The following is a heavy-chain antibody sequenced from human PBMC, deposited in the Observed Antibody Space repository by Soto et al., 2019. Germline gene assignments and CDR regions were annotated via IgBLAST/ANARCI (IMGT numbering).Heavy chain of an antibody. D-gene: IGHD3-22*01. CDR3: ARLSYDSRGYYRFDP. J-gene: IGHJ5*02. CDR1: GGSISSTTYY. CDR2: IYYSGST. V-gene: IGHV4-39*01. Sequence: SETLSLTCTVSGGSISSTTYYWGWIRQPPGKGLEWIGSIYYSGSTYDNPSLKSRVTVSVDTSKNRFSLKLSSVTAADTAVYYCARLSYDSRGYYRFDPWGQGTLVTVSS.